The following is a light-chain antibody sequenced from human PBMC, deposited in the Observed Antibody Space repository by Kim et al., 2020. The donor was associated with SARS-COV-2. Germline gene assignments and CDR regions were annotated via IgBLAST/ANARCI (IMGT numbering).Light chain of an antibody. V-gene: IGKV3-20*01. CDR3: QQYSSSPAT. Sequence: PGKRATLSDRASQSVSSNYFAWDQQKPGQAPRLLIYGASSRAAGIPDRFSGSGSGTDFTLTITRLEPEDFAVYYCQQYSSSPATFGQGTKVDIK. CDR2: GAS. CDR1: QSVSSNY. J-gene: IGKJ1*01.